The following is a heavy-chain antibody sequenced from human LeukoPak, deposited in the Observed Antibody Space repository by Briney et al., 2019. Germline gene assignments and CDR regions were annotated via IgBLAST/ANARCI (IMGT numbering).Heavy chain of an antibody. CDR3: ARGLWFGESMRFDY. J-gene: IGHJ4*02. D-gene: IGHD3-10*01. CDR1: GGSISSGGYS. CDR2: IYHSGST. Sequence: SETLSLTCAVSGGSISSGGYSWSWIRQPPGKGLEWIGYIYHSGSTYYNPSLKSRVTISVDRSKNQFSLKLSSVTAADTAVYYCARGLWFGESMRFDYWGQGTLVTVSS. V-gene: IGHV4-30-2*01.